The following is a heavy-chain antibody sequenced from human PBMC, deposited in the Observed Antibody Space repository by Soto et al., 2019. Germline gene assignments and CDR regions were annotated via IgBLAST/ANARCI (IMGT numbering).Heavy chain of an antibody. CDR1: GFTFSNSP. J-gene: IGHJ3*02. CDR3: AANYGDSFAFDI. Sequence: SVKVSCKASGFTFSNSPVQWVRQVRGQRLGWIGWIVVGTGNAKYAQRFQGRVSITRDMSTSTAYMELSSLISDDTAVYYCAANYGDSFAFDIWGQGTMVTVSS. D-gene: IGHD4-17*01. CDR2: IVVGTGNA. V-gene: IGHV1-58*01.